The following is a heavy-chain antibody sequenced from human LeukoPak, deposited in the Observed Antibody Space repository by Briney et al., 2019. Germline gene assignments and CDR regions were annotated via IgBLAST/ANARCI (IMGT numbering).Heavy chain of an antibody. CDR1: GYTFNSYG. Sequence: GASVKVSCKASGYTFNSYGISWVRQAPGQGLEWMGWISAYNGNTNYAQKLQGRVTMTTDTSTSTAYMELRSLRSDDMAVYYCARGGAHYDILTGYYARADYYYYYMDVWGKGTTVTVSS. D-gene: IGHD3-9*01. J-gene: IGHJ6*03. CDR2: ISAYNGNT. V-gene: IGHV1-18*03. CDR3: ARGGAHYDILTGYYARADYYYYYMDV.